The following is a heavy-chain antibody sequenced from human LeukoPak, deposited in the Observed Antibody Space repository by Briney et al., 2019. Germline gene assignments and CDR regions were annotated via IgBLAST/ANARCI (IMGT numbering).Heavy chain of an antibody. CDR2: ISTSGSTI. V-gene: IGHV3-11*01. J-gene: IGHJ4*02. Sequence: GGSLRLSCEASGFSFSDYDMTWIRQAPGKGLEWVGNISTSGSTIYNVDSMRGRYTISRDNSKNTLYLQMNSLRAEDTAVYYCAKDRVGAMLYFDYWGQGTLVTVSS. CDR3: AKDRVGAMLYFDY. CDR1: GFSFSDYD. D-gene: IGHD1-26*01.